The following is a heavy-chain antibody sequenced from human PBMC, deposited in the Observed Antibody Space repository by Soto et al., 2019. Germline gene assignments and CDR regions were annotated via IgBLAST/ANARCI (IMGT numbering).Heavy chain of an antibody. CDR1: GGSVSSGSYY. V-gene: IGHV4-61*01. Sequence: SETLSLTCTVSGGSVSSGSYYWSWIRQPPGKGLEWIGYIYYSGSTNYNPSLKSRVTISVDTSKNQFSLKLSSVTAADTAVYYCARDLVLRMGYCSSTSCYPYYYYGMDVWGQGTTVTVSS. CDR2: IYYSGST. D-gene: IGHD2-2*01. J-gene: IGHJ6*02. CDR3: ARDLVLRMGYCSSTSCYPYYYYGMDV.